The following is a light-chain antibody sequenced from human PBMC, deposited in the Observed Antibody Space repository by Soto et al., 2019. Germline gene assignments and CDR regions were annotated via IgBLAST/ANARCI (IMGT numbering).Light chain of an antibody. Sequence: DIQMTQSPSSLSASVGDRVTITCQASQDISNYLNWYQQKPGKAPKLLIYDASNLETGVPSRFSGSGSGTDFTFTIRGLQPEDIATYYWQQYDNLPLTFGGGTKVEIK. V-gene: IGKV1-33*01. J-gene: IGKJ4*01. CDR1: QDISNY. CDR2: DAS. CDR3: QQYDNLPLT.